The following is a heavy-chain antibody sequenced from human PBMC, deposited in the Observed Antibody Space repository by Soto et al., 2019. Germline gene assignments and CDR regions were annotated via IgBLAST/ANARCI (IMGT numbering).Heavy chain of an antibody. V-gene: IGHV3-30-3*01. J-gene: IGHJ4*02. CDR3: ARSVVVPAALDS. D-gene: IGHD2-2*01. CDR2: ISFDGSNK. CDR1: GFTFSSYA. Sequence: GGSLRLSCAASGFTFSSYAMHWVRQAPGKGLDWVAVISFDGSNKYYADTVKGRFTISRDNSKNTLYLQMNSLRAEDTAVYYCARSVVVPAALDSWGQGALVT.